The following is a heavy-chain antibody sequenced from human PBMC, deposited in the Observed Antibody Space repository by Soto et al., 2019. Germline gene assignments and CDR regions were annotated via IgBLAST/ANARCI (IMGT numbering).Heavy chain of an antibody. CDR1: GFTCSRYA. CDR3: ATTGGRDFES. V-gene: IGHV3-23*01. D-gene: IGHD7-27*01. Sequence: PGGSLRLSCAASGFTCSRYAMTWVRQAPGTGLEWVSSITGSGGATYYADSVKGRFTISRDNSKNTLFLQMISLRAEDTAVYYCATTGGRDFESWGEGVLVTVSS. J-gene: IGHJ5*01. CDR2: ITGSGGAT.